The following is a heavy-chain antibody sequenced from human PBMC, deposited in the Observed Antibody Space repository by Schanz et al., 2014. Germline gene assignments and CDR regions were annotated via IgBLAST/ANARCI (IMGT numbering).Heavy chain of an antibody. Sequence: QVYLVQSGPEVAEPGASLKVSCKTSGYTFSSFFITWVRQAPGQGLEWMGWVNPYAGTTKDAQGLQGRVTMTTDTSTSTASMELRSLRSDDTAVYYCARDNLVSSSWYNYYGMDVWGQGTTVTVSS. V-gene: IGHV1-18*01. D-gene: IGHD6-13*01. CDR3: ARDNLVSSSWYNYYGMDV. J-gene: IGHJ6*02. CDR1: GYTFSSFF. CDR2: VNPYAGTT.